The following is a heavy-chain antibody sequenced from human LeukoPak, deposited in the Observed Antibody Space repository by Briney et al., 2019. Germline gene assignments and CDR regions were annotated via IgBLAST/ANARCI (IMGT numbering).Heavy chain of an antibody. J-gene: IGHJ4*02. CDR2: IYHSGST. CDR1: GGSISSGGYS. V-gene: IGHV4-30-2*01. CDR3: AKEYCSGGSCILFDY. D-gene: IGHD2-15*01. Sequence: PSQTLSLTCAVSGGSISSGGYSWSWIRQPPGKGLEWIGYIYHSGSTYYNPSLKSRVTISVDRSKNQFSLKLSSVTAADTAVYYCAKEYCSGGSCILFDYWGQGTLVTVSS.